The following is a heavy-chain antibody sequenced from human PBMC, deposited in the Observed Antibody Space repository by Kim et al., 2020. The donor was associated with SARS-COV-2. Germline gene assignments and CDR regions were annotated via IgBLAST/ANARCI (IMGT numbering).Heavy chain of an antibody. CDR2: IKQDGSEK. CDR1: GLTFSSYW. CDR3: ANYYYDSSGYYHR. J-gene: IGHJ4*02. Sequence: GGSLRLSCADSGLTFSSYWMSWVRQAPGKGLEWVANIKQDGSEKYYVDSVKGRFTISRDNAKNSLYLQMNSLRAEDTAVYYCANYYYDSSGYYHRWGQGTLVTVSS. V-gene: IGHV3-7*01. D-gene: IGHD3-22*01.